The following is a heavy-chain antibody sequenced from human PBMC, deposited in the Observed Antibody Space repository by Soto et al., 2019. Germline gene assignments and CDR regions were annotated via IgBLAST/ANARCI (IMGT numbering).Heavy chain of an antibody. CDR3: ARDPVTTDYGPGSRFDY. D-gene: IGHD3-10*01. CDR2: ISYDGNNK. CDR1: GFTFRSYA. V-gene: IGHV3-30-3*01. Sequence: QVQLVESGGGVVQPGRSLRLSCAASGFTFRSYAMHWVRQAPGKGLEWVAVISYDGNNKYHADSVKGRFTISRDNSRKPLYLQMTSLRAEDTAVYYCARDPVTTDYGPGSRFDYWGQGTLVTVSS. J-gene: IGHJ4*02.